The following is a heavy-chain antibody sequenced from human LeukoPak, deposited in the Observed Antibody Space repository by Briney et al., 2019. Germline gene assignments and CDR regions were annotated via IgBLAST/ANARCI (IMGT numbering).Heavy chain of an antibody. CDR3: ARAEGYYYDSSGYSPFDY. J-gene: IGHJ4*02. CDR2: IIPIFGTA. V-gene: IGHV1-69*13. Sequence: ALVKVSCKASGGTFSSYAISWVRQAPGQGLEWMGGIIPIFGTANYAQKFQGRVTITADESTSTAYMELSSLRSEDTAVYYCARAEGYYYDSSGYSPFDYWGQGTLVTVSS. CDR1: GGTFSSYA. D-gene: IGHD3-22*01.